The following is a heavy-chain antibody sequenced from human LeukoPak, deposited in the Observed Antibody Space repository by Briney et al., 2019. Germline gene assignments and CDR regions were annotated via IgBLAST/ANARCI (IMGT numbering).Heavy chain of an antibody. D-gene: IGHD1-26*01. Sequence: QAGGSLGLSCAASGFTFSSYWMSWVRQAPGKGLEWVANIKQDGSEKYYVDSVKGRFTISRDNAKNSLYLQMNSLRAEDTAVYYCARSMYSGSYYVEFYFDYWGQGTLVTVSS. CDR1: GFTFSSYW. CDR2: IKQDGSEK. J-gene: IGHJ4*02. V-gene: IGHV3-7*01. CDR3: ARSMYSGSYYVEFYFDY.